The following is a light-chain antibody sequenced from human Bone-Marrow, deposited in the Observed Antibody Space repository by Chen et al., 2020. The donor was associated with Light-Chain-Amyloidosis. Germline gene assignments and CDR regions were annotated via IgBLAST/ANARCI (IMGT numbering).Light chain of an antibody. Sequence: SYVLPQPPSVSVSPAQTARLTCSGDDLPTKYAYWYHQKPGQAPVPVIHRDTERPSGISERFSGSSSGKTATVTISGVQAEDEADYHCQAADSSGTYEVILCGGTKLTVL. CDR3: QAADSSGTYEVI. CDR2: RDT. V-gene: IGLV3-25*03. J-gene: IGLJ2*01. CDR1: DLPTKY.